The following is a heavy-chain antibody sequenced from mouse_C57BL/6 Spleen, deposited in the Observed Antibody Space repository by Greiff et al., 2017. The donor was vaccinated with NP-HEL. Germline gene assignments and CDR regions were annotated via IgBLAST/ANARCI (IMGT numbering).Heavy chain of an antibody. J-gene: IGHJ4*01. Sequence: VQLQQSGAELVKPGASVKLSCKASGYTFTEYTIHWVKQRSGQGLEWIGWFYPGRGSIKYNEKFKDKATLTADKSSSTVDMELSRLTSEDSAVYFCARHEDGDYSIYYAMDYWGQGTSVTVSS. CDR2: FYPGRGSI. CDR3: ARHEDGDYSIYYAMDY. V-gene: IGHV1-62-2*01. D-gene: IGHD2-5*01. CDR1: GYTFTEYT.